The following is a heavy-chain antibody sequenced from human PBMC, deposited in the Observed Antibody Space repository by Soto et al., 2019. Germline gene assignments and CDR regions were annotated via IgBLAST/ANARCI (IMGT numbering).Heavy chain of an antibody. V-gene: IGHV1-58*01. CDR1: GFTFTSSA. J-gene: IGHJ4*02. CDR2: IVVGSGNT. Sequence: SVKVSCKASGFTFTSSAVQWVRQARGQRLEWIGWIVVGSGNTNYAQKFQERVTITRDMSTSTAYMELSSLRSEDTAVYYCAAVDCTNGVCSVAGNVGLFDYWGQGTLVTVSS. CDR3: AAVDCTNGVCSVAGNVGLFDY. D-gene: IGHD2-8*01.